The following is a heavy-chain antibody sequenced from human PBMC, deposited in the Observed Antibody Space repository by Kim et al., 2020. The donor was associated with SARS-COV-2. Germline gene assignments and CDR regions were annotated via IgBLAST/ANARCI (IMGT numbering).Heavy chain of an antibody. CDR1: GYSLTNYG. V-gene: IGHV1-18*01. CDR3: ARGYSSNWFDY. J-gene: IGHJ4*02. D-gene: IGHD6-13*01. Sequence: ASVKVSCKASGYSLTNYGVNWVRQAPGQGLEWMGWISTYNGDTNYAQKVQGRVTMTTDTSTSTAYMELRSLRSDDTAVYYCARGYSSNWFDYWGQGTLDTVSS. CDR2: ISTYNGDT.